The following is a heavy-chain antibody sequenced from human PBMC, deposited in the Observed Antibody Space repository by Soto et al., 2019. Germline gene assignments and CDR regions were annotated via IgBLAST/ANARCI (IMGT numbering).Heavy chain of an antibody. J-gene: IGHJ4*02. D-gene: IGHD5-12*01. CDR3: ARATSVDAY. CDR2: IKQDGSEK. V-gene: IGHV3-7*01. Sequence: EVQLVESGGDLVQPGGSLRLSCAASGFAFSGYWMSWVRQAPGKGLEGVANIKQDGSEKYYVDSVKGRFTISRDNAKNSLYLQMNRLRVEDTAVYYCARATSVDAYWGQGPLVTVSS. CDR1: GFAFSGYW.